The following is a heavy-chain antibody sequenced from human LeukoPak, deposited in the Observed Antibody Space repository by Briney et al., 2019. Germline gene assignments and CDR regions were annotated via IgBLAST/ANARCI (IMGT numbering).Heavy chain of an antibody. J-gene: IGHJ4*02. Sequence: KPSETLSLTCTVSGGSIISYYWSWIRQPPGRGLEWIGYIYYSGSTNYNPSLKSRVTISVDTSRNQFSLKLSSVTAADTAVYYCARSLSYDSSKTFDYWGQGTLVTVSS. CDR1: GGSIISYY. V-gene: IGHV4-59*01. CDR3: ARSLSYDSSKTFDY. D-gene: IGHD3-16*02. CDR2: IYYSGST.